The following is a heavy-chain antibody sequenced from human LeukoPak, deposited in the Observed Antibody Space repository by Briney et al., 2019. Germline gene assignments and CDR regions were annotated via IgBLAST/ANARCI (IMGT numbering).Heavy chain of an antibody. CDR2: INGGGNTT. CDR1: GFAFSSFA. V-gene: IGHV3-23*01. Sequence: GGSLRLSCAASGFAFSSFAMGWVRQSPGKGLEWLSTINGGGNTTFYADSVKGRFTISRDNAKNSLYLQMNSLRAEDTAVYYCSTAKFDNWGQGTLVTVSS. J-gene: IGHJ4*02. CDR3: STAKFDN.